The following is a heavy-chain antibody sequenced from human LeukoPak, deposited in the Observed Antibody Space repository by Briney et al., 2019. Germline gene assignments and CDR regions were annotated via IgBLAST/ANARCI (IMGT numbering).Heavy chain of an antibody. CDR3: ARAWIAVAGPGTSDY. J-gene: IGHJ4*02. D-gene: IGHD6-19*01. CDR2: ISPHNGNT. V-gene: IGHV1-18*01. Sequence: ASVKVSCKPSGYTFISYGINWVRQAPGQGLEWMGWISPHNGNTNYAQKLQGRVTMTTDTSTSTAYMEVRSLRSDDTAVYYCARAWIAVAGPGTSDYWGQGTLVMVSS. CDR1: GYTFISYG.